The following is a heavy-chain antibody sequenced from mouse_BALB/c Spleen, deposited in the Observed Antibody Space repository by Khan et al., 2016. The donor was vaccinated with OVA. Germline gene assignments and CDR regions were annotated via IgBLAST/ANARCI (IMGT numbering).Heavy chain of an antibody. CDR2: INTYTGEP. J-gene: IGHJ1*01. CDR1: GYTFTNYG. Sequence: QVQLKQSGPELKKPGETVKISCTASGYTFTNYGMNWVKQAPGKGLKWMGWINTYTGEPTYADDFKGRFAFSLETSASTAYLQINNLKNEDTATYCCASGGYWYFDVWGAGTTVTVSS. V-gene: IGHV9-3-1*01. D-gene: IGHD1-1*02. CDR3: ASGGYWYFDV.